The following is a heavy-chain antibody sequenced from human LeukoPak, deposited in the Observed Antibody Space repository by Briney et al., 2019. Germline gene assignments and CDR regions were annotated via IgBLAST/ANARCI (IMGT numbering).Heavy chain of an antibody. Sequence: GGSLRLSCAASGFSFSSYSMNWVRQAPGKGLEWVSSISSSRNYIYYADSVKGRFTISRDNAKNSVYLQMNSLRAEDTAVYYCARDLERLVTHWGQGTLVTVSS. V-gene: IGHV3-21*01. CDR2: ISSSRNYI. J-gene: IGHJ4*02. D-gene: IGHD6-13*01. CDR3: ARDLERLVTH. CDR1: GFSFSSYS.